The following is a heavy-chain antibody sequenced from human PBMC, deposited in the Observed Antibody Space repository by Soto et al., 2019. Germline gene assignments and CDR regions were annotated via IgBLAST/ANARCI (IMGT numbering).Heavy chain of an antibody. CDR1: GFVFRDFG. CDR3: AKARGANNWANYYGLDV. D-gene: IGHD2-15*01. CDR2: ITYDGTYA. Sequence: QVQLVESGGGVVQSGKSLRLSCVASGFVFRDFGMLWVRQAPGQGLEWVALITYDGTYAHYPSVVQGRFTISRDDDRDTVSLQMDSLRPEDSGIYYCAKARGANNWANYYGLDVWGQGTTVTVSS. J-gene: IGHJ6*02. V-gene: IGHV3-30*18.